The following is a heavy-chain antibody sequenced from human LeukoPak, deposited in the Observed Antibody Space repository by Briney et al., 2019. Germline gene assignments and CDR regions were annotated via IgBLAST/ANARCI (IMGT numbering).Heavy chain of an antibody. Sequence: GGSLRLSCAASEFSVGSNYMTWVRQAPGKGLEWVSLIYSGGSTYYADSVKGRFTISRDNSKNTLYLQMNSLRADDTAVYYCAKGGSPGGPFGDYFDYWGQGTLVTVSS. V-gene: IGHV3-66*01. CDR1: EFSVGSNY. CDR3: AKGGSPGGPFGDYFDY. CDR2: IYSGGST. D-gene: IGHD3-16*01. J-gene: IGHJ4*02.